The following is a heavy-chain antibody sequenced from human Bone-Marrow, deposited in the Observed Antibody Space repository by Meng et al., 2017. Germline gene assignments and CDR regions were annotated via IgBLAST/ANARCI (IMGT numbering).Heavy chain of an antibody. D-gene: IGHD6-19*01. J-gene: IGHJ4*02. CDR3: ARDRSSGWPIDY. V-gene: IGHV3-30*07. CDR1: GFDFSSFA. CDR2: TSYNDGSNK. Sequence: QVELVEYGGGFVKHGGYLRSSCAASGFDFSSFAMHWFRQAPGKGLEWVAVTSYNDGSNKYYAASVQGRFTISRDNSKNPLFLQMNSLRAEDTAVYYCARDRSSGWPIDYWGQGTLVTVSS.